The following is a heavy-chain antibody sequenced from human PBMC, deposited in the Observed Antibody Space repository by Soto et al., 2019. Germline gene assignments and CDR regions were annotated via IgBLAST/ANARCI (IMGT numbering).Heavy chain of an antibody. CDR3: ARGGGSTKVDY. V-gene: IGHV4-31*03. CDR2: TSNSGST. D-gene: IGHD2-2*01. CDR1: GGSITSSGYY. J-gene: IGHJ4*02. Sequence: QVQLQESGPGLVKPSQTLSLTCTVSGGSITSSGYYWSWIRQHPGEGLEWIGFTSNSGSTSYNPSIKSRVTISVDTSSNQFSLNLKSVTAADTAVYYCARGGGSTKVDYWGQGTPVTVSP.